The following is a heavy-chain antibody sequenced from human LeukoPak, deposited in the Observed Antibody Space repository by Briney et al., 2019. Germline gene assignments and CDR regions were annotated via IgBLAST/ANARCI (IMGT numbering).Heavy chain of an antibody. V-gene: IGHV3-23*01. CDR1: GFPFSNFA. CDR3: AKSEGALLGNYYMDV. J-gene: IGHJ6*03. Sequence: GGSLRLSCAASGFPFSNFAMSWVRQAPGKGLEWVSTISGGGDNTYFADSVKGRFTISRDNSKNTLFLQMVSLRAEDTAVYYCAKSEGALLGNYYMDVWGKGITVTVSS. CDR2: ISGGGDNT.